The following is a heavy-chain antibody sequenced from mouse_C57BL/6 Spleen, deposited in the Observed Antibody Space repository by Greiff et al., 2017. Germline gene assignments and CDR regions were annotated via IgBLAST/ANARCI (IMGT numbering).Heavy chain of an antibody. Sequence: EVKVEESGGGLVQPGGSLSLSCAASGFTFTDYYMSWVRQPPGKALEWLGFIRNKANGYTTEYSASVKGRFTISRDNSQSILYLQMNALRAEESATYNCARSMMGTTRARDYGGQGTSVTVSS. CDR2: IRNKANGYTT. CDR3: ARSMMGTTRARDY. D-gene: IGHD2-3*01. J-gene: IGHJ4*01. V-gene: IGHV7-3*01. CDR1: GFTFTDYY.